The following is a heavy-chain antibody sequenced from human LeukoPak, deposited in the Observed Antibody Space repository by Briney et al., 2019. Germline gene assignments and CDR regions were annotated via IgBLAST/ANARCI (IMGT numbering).Heavy chain of an antibody. Sequence: KPSQTLSLTCPVYGASFSGYYWGWLRQPAGKGREWIGEMNHSGSTNYNQPLKSRITISVDTSKNHSSLKLSPVTAADNAVYYCGRSLSYYYGSGSYYKLSHRNNWFDRWGQGTLVTVSS. V-gene: IGHV4-34*01. CDR3: GRSLSYYYGSGSYYKLSHRNNWFDR. CDR1: GASFSGYY. J-gene: IGHJ5*02. CDR2: MNHSGST. D-gene: IGHD3-10*01.